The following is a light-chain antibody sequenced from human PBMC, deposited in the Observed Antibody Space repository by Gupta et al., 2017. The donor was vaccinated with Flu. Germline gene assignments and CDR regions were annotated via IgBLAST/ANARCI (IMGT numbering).Light chain of an antibody. CDR2: VAS. V-gene: IGKV3-20*01. J-gene: IGKJ4*01. Sequence: ETVLTQSPGTLSLSPGERATLSCRASQNVNSNYLAWYQQKPGQAPRLLIYVASSRATGIPDRCSGSGSGTDFTLTISRLEPEDFAVYYCQQYSSSALTFGGGTKVDIK. CDR3: QQYSSSALT. CDR1: QNVNSNY.